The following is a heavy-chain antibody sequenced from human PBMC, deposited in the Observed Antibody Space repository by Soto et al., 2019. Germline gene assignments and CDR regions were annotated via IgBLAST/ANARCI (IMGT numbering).Heavy chain of an antibody. CDR3: ARDGGDCSAGSCYRLFEY. Sequence: VQLVESGGGLVKPGGSLRLSCAASGFTFSSYSMNWVRQAPGKGLEWVSSISSSSSNIHYADSVKGRFTISRDNAKNSLFLQVNSLRAEDTAVYYCARDGGDCSAGSCYRLFEYWGQGTLVTVSS. CDR2: ISSSSSNI. V-gene: IGHV3-21*01. D-gene: IGHD2-15*01. J-gene: IGHJ4*02. CDR1: GFTFSSYS.